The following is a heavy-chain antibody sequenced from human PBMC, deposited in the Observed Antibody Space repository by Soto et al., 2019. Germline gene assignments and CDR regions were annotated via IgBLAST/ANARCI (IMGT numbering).Heavy chain of an antibody. CDR2: IYQGGSS. J-gene: IGHJ6*02. D-gene: IGHD3-16*01. CDR1: GGSITSGGYS. Sequence: PSETLSLTCDVSGGSITSGGYSWNWIRQSPEQGLECIGYIYQGGSSFYNPSLKSRAIISIDRSKNQFSLRLNSVTAADTAVYYCARCFYGMDVWGQVTTVTVSS. V-gene: IGHV4-30-2*06. CDR3: ARCFYGMDV.